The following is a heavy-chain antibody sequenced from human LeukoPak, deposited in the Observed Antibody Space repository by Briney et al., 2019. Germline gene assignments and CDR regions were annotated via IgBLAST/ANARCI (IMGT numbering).Heavy chain of an antibody. D-gene: IGHD3-10*01. Sequence: TGGSLRLSCAASGFTFSSYGMHWVRQAPGKGLEWVAFIRYDGSNKYYADSVKGRFTISRDNSKNTLYLQMNSLRAEDTAVYYCAKDRPLLLWFGELLYPGGEDGHPTFDYWGQGTPVTVSS. CDR3: AKDRPLLLWFGELLYPGGEDGHPTFDY. CDR2: IRYDGSNK. J-gene: IGHJ4*02. V-gene: IGHV3-30*02. CDR1: GFTFSSYG.